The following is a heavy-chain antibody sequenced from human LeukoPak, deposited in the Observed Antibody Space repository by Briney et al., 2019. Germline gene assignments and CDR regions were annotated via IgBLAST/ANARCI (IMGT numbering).Heavy chain of an antibody. CDR3: AKQEAPPGSAY. CDR1: GFTFSSYA. D-gene: IGHD3-10*01. V-gene: IGHV3-23*01. J-gene: IGHJ4*02. CDR2: ISGSGGST. Sequence: GGSLRLSCAASGFTFSSYAMSWVRQAPGKGLEWVSAISGSGGSTYYADSVKGRFSISRDNSKNTLYLQMNSLRAEDTAVYYCAKQEAPPGSAYWGQGTLVTVSS.